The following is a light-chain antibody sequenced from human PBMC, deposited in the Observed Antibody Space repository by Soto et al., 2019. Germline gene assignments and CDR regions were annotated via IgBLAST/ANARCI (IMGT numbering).Light chain of an antibody. CDR1: SGHSSYA. V-gene: IGLV4-69*01. Sequence: QPVLTQSPSASASLGASVKLTCTLSSGHSSYAIAWHQQQPEKGPRYLMKLNSDGSHSKGDGIPARFSGSSSGAERYLTISSLQSEDEADYYCQTWGTGIPVVFGGGTKLTV. J-gene: IGLJ2*01. CDR3: QTWGTGIPVV. CDR2: LNSDGSH.